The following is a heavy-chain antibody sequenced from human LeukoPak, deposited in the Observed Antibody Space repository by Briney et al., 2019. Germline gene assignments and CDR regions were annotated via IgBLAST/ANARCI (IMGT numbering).Heavy chain of an antibody. D-gene: IGHD1-1*01. V-gene: IGHV4-39*07. CDR2: INHSGST. Sequence: SETLSLTCTVSGGSISSSSYYWGWIRQPPGKGLEWIGEINHSGSTNYNPSLKSRVTMSLDTSKNQFSLKLSSVTAADTAIYYCARENDVPPTYVDSWGQGTLVTVSS. CDR1: GGSISSSSYY. CDR3: ARENDVPPTYVDS. J-gene: IGHJ4*02.